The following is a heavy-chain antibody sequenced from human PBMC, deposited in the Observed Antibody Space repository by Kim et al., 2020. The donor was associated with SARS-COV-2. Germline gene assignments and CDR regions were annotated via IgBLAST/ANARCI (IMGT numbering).Heavy chain of an antibody. CDR2: FDPEDGET. CDR3: ATGPPIQFGWFDP. CDR1: GYTLTELS. V-gene: IGHV1-24*01. Sequence: ASVKVSCKVSGYTLTELSMHWVRQAPGKGLEWMGGFDPEDGETIYAQKFQGRVTMTEDTSTDTTYMELSSLRSEDTAVYYCATGPPIQFGWFDPWGQGTLVTVSS. D-gene: IGHD5-18*01. J-gene: IGHJ5*02.